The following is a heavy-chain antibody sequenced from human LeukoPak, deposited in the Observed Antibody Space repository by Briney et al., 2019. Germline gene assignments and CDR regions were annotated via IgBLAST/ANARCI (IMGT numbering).Heavy chain of an antibody. V-gene: IGHV1-2*02. CDR1: GYTFTGYY. CDR3: ATLRGQFLKWRKHNWFDP. D-gene: IGHD3-3*01. J-gene: IGHJ5*02. CDR2: INPNSGGT. Sequence: ASVKVSCKASGYTFTGYYMHWVRQAPGQGLEWMGWINPNSGGTNYAQKFQGRVTMTEDTSTDTGYMELSSLRSEDTAIYYCATLRGQFLKWRKHNWFDPWGQGTLVTVSS.